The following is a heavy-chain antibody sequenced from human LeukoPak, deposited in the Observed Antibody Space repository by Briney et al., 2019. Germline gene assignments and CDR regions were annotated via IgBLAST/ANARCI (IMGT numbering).Heavy chain of an antibody. Sequence: GGSLRLSCAASRFTFSSYWMSWVRQAPGKGLEWVANIKQDGSEKYYVDSVKGRFTISRDNAKNSLYLQLNSLRAEDTAVYYCAGARGGYDLDYWGQGTLVTVSS. J-gene: IGHJ4*02. CDR2: IKQDGSEK. D-gene: IGHD5-12*01. V-gene: IGHV3-7*03. CDR1: RFTFSSYW. CDR3: AGARGGYDLDY.